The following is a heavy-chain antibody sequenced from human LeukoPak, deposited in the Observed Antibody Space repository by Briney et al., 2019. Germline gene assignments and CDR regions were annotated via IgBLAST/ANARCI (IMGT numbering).Heavy chain of an antibody. CDR2: ISWNSGSI. Sequence: GRSLRLSCAASGFTFDDYAMHWVRQAPGKGLEWVSGISWNSGSIGYADSVKGRFTISRDNAKNSLYLQMNSLRAEDTAVYYCARDRMLWGVAGTRPQDVWGQGTTVTVSS. V-gene: IGHV3-9*01. CDR1: GFTFDDYA. D-gene: IGHD6-19*01. J-gene: IGHJ6*02. CDR3: ARDRMLWGVAGTRPQDV.